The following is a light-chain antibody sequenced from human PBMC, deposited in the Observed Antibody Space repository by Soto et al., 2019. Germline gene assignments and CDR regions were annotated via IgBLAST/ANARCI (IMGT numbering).Light chain of an antibody. CDR1: SGDVGAYKF. CDR3: SSYTTSSTVV. CDR2: DVS. J-gene: IGLJ2*01. Sequence: QSALTHPASLSGSPGQSITISCTGTSGDVGAYKFVSWYQQHPGKAHKLMIYDVSDRPSGVSNRFSGSKSGNTASLTISGLQAEDEADYYCSSYTTSSTVVFGGGTKLTVL. V-gene: IGLV2-14*03.